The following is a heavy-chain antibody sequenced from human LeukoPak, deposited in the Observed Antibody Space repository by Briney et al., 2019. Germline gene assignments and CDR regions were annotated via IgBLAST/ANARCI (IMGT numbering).Heavy chain of an antibody. Sequence: GGSLRLSCAASGFTFDDYGMSWVRQAPGKGLEWVSGINWNGGSTGYADSVKGRFTISRDNSKNTLYLQMDSLRADDTALYYCAKNEVWWLPDSWGQGTLVTVSS. D-gene: IGHD5-12*01. J-gene: IGHJ4*02. CDR3: AKNEVWWLPDS. V-gene: IGHV3-20*04. CDR1: GFTFDDYG. CDR2: INWNGGST.